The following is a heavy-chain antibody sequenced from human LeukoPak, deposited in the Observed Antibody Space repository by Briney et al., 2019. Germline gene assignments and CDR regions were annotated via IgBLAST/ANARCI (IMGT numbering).Heavy chain of an antibody. Sequence: GGSLRLSCAASGFTFNNVWMNWVRQAPGKGLEWVARIKRKIDGETTDYVAPVKGRFTISRDDSKSTLYLQMNSLKIEDTAVYYCTTDEDWNYARKDVWGQGATVIVSS. V-gene: IGHV3-15*07. J-gene: IGHJ6*02. CDR3: TTDEDWNYARKDV. CDR1: GFTFNNVW. D-gene: IGHD1-7*01. CDR2: IKRKIDGETT.